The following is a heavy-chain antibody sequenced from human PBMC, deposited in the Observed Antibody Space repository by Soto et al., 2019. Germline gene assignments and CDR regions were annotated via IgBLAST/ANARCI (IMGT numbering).Heavy chain of an antibody. CDR2: IYYSGST. J-gene: IGHJ4*02. CDR3: ARRYGGNFDY. D-gene: IGHD1-26*01. V-gene: IGHV4-31*03. CDR1: GGSISSGGYY. Sequence: SETLSLTCTVSGGSISSGGYYWSWIRQHPGKGLEWIGYIYYSGSTYYNPSLKSRVTISVDRSKNQFSLKLSSVTAADTAVYYCARRYGGNFDYWGQGTLVTVSS.